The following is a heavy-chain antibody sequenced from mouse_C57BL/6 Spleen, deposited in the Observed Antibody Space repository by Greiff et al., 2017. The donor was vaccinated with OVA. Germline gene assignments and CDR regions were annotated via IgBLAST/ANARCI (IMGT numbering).Heavy chain of an antibody. J-gene: IGHJ4*01. CDR3: TRQATFAMDY. CDR1: GFNIKDDY. Sequence: VQLQQSGAELVRPGASVKLSCTASGFNIKDDYMHWVKQRPEQGLEWIGWIDPENGDTEYASKFQGKATITADTSSNTAYLQLSSLTSEDTSVYYCTRQATFAMDYWGQGTSVTVSS. V-gene: IGHV14-4*01. CDR2: IDPENGDT. D-gene: IGHD3-2*02.